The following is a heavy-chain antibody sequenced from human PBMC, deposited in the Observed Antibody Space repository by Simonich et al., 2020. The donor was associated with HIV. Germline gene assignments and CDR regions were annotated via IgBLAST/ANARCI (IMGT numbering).Heavy chain of an antibody. CDR1: GGTFSSYA. Sequence: QVHLVQSGAEVKKPGSSVKVSCKASGGTFSSYAFSWVRQAPGQGLEWMGVIPIFGTSNYAQKFQGRVTITADESTSTAYMELRSLRSDDTAVYYCARGNPWFDYWGQGTLVTVSS. V-gene: IGHV1-69*13. D-gene: IGHD1-1*01. CDR3: ARGNPWFDY. CDR2: IPIFGTS. J-gene: IGHJ4*02.